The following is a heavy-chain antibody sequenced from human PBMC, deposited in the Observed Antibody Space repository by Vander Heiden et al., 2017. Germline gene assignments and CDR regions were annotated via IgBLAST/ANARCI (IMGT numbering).Heavy chain of an antibody. CDR2: INSKTDDGTT. Sequence: EVQLVESGGGLVKPGGSLRLPCAASRCSFSHAWMSWVRQAPWKGLEWVGRINSKTDDGTTDYAAPVKGRFTISRDDSKNTLYLQMNSLKTEDTAVYCCTTVLATPFDYWGQGTLVTVSS. D-gene: IGHD5-12*01. V-gene: IGHV3-15*01. CDR3: TTVLATPFDY. J-gene: IGHJ4*02. CDR1: RCSFSHAW.